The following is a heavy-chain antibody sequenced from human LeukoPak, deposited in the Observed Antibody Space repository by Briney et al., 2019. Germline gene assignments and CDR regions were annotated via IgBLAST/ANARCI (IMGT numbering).Heavy chain of an antibody. Sequence: GGSLRLSCAASGFTFSSYSVNWGRQAPGKGLEWVSSISSSSSYIYYADSVKGRFTISRDNAKNSLYLQMNSLRAEDTAVYYCARGLAVAGAIIDYWGQGTLVTVSS. J-gene: IGHJ4*02. CDR2: ISSSSSYI. CDR3: ARGLAVAGAIIDY. D-gene: IGHD6-19*01. CDR1: GFTFSSYS. V-gene: IGHV3-21*01.